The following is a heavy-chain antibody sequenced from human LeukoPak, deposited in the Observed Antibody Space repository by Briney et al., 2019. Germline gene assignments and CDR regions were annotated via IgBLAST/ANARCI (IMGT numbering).Heavy chain of an antibody. CDR1: GFTFDDYG. CDR3: ARDRHNWSDLDAFDI. V-gene: IGHV3-20*04. Sequence: RPGGSLRLSCAASGFTFDDYGMSWVRQAPGKGLEWVSGINWNGGSTGYADSVKGRFTISRDNAKNSLYLQMNSLRAEDTALYYCARDRHNWSDLDAFDIWGQGTMVTVSS. D-gene: IGHD1-1*01. CDR2: INWNGGST. J-gene: IGHJ3*02.